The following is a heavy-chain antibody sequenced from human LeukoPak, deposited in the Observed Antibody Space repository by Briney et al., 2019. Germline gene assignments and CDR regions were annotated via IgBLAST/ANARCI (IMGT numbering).Heavy chain of an antibody. D-gene: IGHD4/OR15-4a*01. J-gene: IGHJ4*02. V-gene: IGHV3-66*01. CDR3: ARDRRDYDWEPLDY. Sequence: PGGSLRLSCAASGFTVSSSYMSWVRQAPGKGLECISVIYSVGTTYYADSVKGRFTISRDNSKNTLFLQMNSLRAEDTAVYYCARDRRDYDWEPLDYWGQGTLVTVSS. CDR1: GFTVSSSY. CDR2: IYSVGTT.